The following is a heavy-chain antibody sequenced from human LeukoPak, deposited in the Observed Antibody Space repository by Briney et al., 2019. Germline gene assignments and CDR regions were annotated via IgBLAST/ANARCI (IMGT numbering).Heavy chain of an antibody. CDR3: AKGTDGDYFFDY. Sequence: GGSLRLSCAASGFTFSSYWMSWVRQAPGKGLEWVANIKQDGSEKYYVDSVKGRFTISRDNAKNSLYLQMNSLRAEDTALYYCAKGTDGDYFFDYWGQGTLVTVSS. V-gene: IGHV3-7*03. CDR1: GFTFSSYW. J-gene: IGHJ4*02. D-gene: IGHD2-21*02. CDR2: IKQDGSEK.